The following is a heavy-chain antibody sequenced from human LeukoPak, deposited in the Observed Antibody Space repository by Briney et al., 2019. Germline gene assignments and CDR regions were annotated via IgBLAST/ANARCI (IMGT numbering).Heavy chain of an antibody. J-gene: IGHJ4*02. CDR2: IKQDGSEK. V-gene: IGHV3-7*01. CDR1: GFTFSSYW. Sequence: RGSLRLSCAASGFTFSSYWMSWVRQAPGKGLEWVANIKQDGSEKYYVDSVKGRFTISRDNAKNSLYLQMNSLRAEDTAVYYCAREWYDYGGNSGDAYGYWSQGTLVTVSS. CDR3: AREWYDYGGNSGDAYGY. D-gene: IGHD4-23*01.